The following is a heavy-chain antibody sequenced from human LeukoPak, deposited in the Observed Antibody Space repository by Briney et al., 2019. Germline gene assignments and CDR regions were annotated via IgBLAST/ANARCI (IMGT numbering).Heavy chain of an antibody. Sequence: GGSLRLSCAASGFTFSSYAMSWVRQAQGKGLERVSAISGSGGSTYYADSVKGRFTISRDNSKNTLYLQMSSLRAEDTAVYYCANARITMVRGVIENFDYWGQGTLVTVSS. J-gene: IGHJ4*02. CDR1: GFTFSSYA. V-gene: IGHV3-23*01. D-gene: IGHD3-10*01. CDR3: ANARITMVRGVIENFDY. CDR2: ISGSGGST.